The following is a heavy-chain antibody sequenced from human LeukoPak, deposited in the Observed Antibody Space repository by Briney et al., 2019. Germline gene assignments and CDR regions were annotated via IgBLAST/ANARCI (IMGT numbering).Heavy chain of an antibody. CDR3: ARAGSEYSSSYVDY. CDR1: GGSFSGYY. J-gene: IGHJ4*02. V-gene: IGHV4-34*01. CDR2: INHSGST. Sequence: SETLSLTCAVYGGSFSGYYWSWIRQPPGKGLEWIGEINHSGSTNYNPSLKSRVTISVDTSKNQFSLKLSSVTAADTAVYYCARAGSEYSSSYVDYWGQGTLVTVSS. D-gene: IGHD6-6*01.